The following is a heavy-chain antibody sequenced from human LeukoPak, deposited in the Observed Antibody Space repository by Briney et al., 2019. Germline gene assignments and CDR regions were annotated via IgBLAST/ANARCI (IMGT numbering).Heavy chain of an antibody. D-gene: IGHD5-12*01. J-gene: IGHJ4*02. V-gene: IGHV3-43*01. CDR1: GFIFDYFT. CDR2: INWDGGST. Sequence: PGGSLRLSCAASGFIFDYFTIHWLRQVPGKGLEWVSLINWDGGSTYYADSVKGRFTISRDNGKNSLYLQMDSLTTEDTSFYYCAKGDVDSPMNFYHWGQGTLVSVSS. CDR3: AKGDVDSPMNFYH.